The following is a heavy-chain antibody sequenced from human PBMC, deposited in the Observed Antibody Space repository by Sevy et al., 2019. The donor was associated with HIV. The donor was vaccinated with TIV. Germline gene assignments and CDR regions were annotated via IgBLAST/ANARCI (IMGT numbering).Heavy chain of an antibody. CDR2: INPNSDVT. D-gene: IGHD2-2*02. J-gene: IGHJ4*01. Sequence: ASVKVSCETSGYRFTDYYIHWVRQAPGQGLEWMGWINPNSDVTKSAKKFQDRVIITKDTSISTVYMELRGLTFDDSAVYYCARDQEFCSTTTCYSDLDHWGHGSLVTVSS. CDR3: ARDQEFCSTTTCYSDLDH. CDR1: GYRFTDYY. V-gene: IGHV1-2*02.